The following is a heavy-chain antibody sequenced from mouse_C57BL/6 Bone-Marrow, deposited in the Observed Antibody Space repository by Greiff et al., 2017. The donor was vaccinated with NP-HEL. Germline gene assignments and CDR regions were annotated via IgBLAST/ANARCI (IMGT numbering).Heavy chain of an antibody. CDR3: ATLITTVVAHDY. D-gene: IGHD1-1*01. V-gene: IGHV1-55*01. CDR1: GYTFTSYW. Sequence: QVQLQQPGAELVKPGASVKMSCKASGYTFTSYWITWVKQRPGQGLEWIGDIYPGSGSTNYNEKFKSKATLTVDTSSSTAYMQLSSLTSEDSAVYYGATLITTVVAHDYWGQGTTLTVSS. J-gene: IGHJ2*01. CDR2: IYPGSGST.